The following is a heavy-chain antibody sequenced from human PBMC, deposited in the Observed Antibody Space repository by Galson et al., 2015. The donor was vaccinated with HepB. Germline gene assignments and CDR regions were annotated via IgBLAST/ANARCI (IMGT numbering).Heavy chain of an antibody. J-gene: IGHJ3*02. CDR1: GYTPTELS. Sequence: SVKVSCKVSGYTPTELSMHWVRQAPGKGLEWMGGFDPEDGETIYAQKFQGRVTMTEDTSTDTAYMELSSLRSEDTAVYYCATVELERRGTRGDAFDIWGQGTMVTVSS. CDR2: FDPEDGET. D-gene: IGHD1-1*01. CDR3: ATVELERRGTRGDAFDI. V-gene: IGHV1-24*01.